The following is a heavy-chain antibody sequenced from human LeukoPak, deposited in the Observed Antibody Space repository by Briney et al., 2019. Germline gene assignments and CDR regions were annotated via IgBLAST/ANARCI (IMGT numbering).Heavy chain of an antibody. CDR3: TRDGGTEGGYSGYDLDY. J-gene: IGHJ4*02. V-gene: IGHV3-49*04. CDR1: GFTFGDYA. Sequence: GGSLRLSCTASGFTFGDYAMSWVRQAPGKGLEWVGFIRSKAYGGTTEYAASVKGRFTISRDDSKSIAYLQMNSLKTEDTAVYYCTRDGGTEGGYSGYDLDYWGQGTLVTVSS. CDR2: IRSKAYGGTT. D-gene: IGHD5-12*01.